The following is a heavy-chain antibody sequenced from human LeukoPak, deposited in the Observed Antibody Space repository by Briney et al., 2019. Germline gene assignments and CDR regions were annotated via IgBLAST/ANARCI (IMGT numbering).Heavy chain of an antibody. Sequence: ASVKVSCKASGYAFTGYYMHWVRQAPGQGLEWMGWINPNSGGTNYAQKFQGRVTMTRDTSISTVYMELSRLRSDDTAVYYCARGPANPLTTVTSYFDYWGQGTLVTVSS. V-gene: IGHV1-2*02. CDR2: INPNSGGT. CDR3: ARGPANPLTTVTSYFDY. D-gene: IGHD4-17*01. CDR1: GYAFTGYY. J-gene: IGHJ4*02.